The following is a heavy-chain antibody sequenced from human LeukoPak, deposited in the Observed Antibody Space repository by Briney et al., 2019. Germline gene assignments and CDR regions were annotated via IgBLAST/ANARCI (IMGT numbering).Heavy chain of an antibody. CDR2: IYTSGST. Sequence: SETLSVTCLVSRGSISSCSYYGMCIPQPTGKAVVWVESIYTSGSTYYKPSIKSRVIISVDPSTNQSSLKLSSVTAADTAVYYCSRDEAAAGRAGYFQHWGQGTLVTVSS. V-gene: IGHV4-61*02. CDR1: RGSISSCSYY. J-gene: IGHJ1*01. D-gene: IGHD6-13*01. CDR3: SRDEAAAGRAGYFQH.